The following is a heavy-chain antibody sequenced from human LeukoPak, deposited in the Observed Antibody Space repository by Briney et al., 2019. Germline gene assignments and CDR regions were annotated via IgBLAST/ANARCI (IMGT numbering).Heavy chain of an antibody. CDR1: GFTFSSHG. CDR3: ARDMGSSWFGPLDY. Sequence: PGRSLRLSCATSGFTFSSHGMHWVRQAPGKGLEWVAVLWSDGSDDFYADSVKGRFTISRDNSKNILYLQMNSLRADDTAVYHCARDMGSSWFGPLDYWGQGSLVTVSS. CDR2: LWSDGSDD. J-gene: IGHJ4*02. V-gene: IGHV3-33*01. D-gene: IGHD6-13*01.